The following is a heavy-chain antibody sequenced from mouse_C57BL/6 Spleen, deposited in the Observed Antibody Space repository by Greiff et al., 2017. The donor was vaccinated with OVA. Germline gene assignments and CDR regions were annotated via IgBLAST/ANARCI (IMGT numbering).Heavy chain of an antibody. CDR2: IDPGDGDT. CDR1: GYAFSSSW. D-gene: IGHD2-4*01. Sequence: QVQLQQSGPELVKPGASVKISCKASGYAFSSSWMNWVKQRPGQGLEWIGRIDPGDGDTNYNGKFKGKATLTADTSSSTAYMQLSSLTSEDSAVYFCARSSYDYDYWYFDVWGTGTTVTVSA. V-gene: IGHV1-82*01. J-gene: IGHJ1*03. CDR3: ARSSYDYDYWYFDV.